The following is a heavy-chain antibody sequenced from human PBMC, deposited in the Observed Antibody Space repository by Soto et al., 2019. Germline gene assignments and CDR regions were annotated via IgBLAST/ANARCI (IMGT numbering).Heavy chain of an antibody. CDR1: GYTLTELS. J-gene: IGHJ5*02. D-gene: IGHD4-17*01. CDR2: FDPEDGET. V-gene: IGHV1-24*01. Sequence: ASVKVSCKFSGYTLTELSMHCVRQAPGKGLEWMGGFDPEDGETIYAQKFQGRVTMTEDTSTDTAYMELSSLRSEDTAVYYCATRDGDYPLGWFDPWGQGTLVTVSS. CDR3: ATRDGDYPLGWFDP.